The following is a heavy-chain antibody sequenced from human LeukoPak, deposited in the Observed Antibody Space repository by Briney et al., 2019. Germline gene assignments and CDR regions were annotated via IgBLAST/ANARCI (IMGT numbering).Heavy chain of an antibody. CDR1: GFTFSSYA. V-gene: IGHV3-30*04. Sequence: GGSLRLSCAASGFTFSSYAMHWVRQAPGKGLEWVAVISYDGSNKYYADSVKGRFTISRDNSKNTLYLQMNSLRAEDTAVYYCARAFGPSGGNSYWGQGTLVTVSS. CDR2: ISYDGSNK. D-gene: IGHD6-19*01. CDR3: ARAFGPSGGNSY. J-gene: IGHJ4*02.